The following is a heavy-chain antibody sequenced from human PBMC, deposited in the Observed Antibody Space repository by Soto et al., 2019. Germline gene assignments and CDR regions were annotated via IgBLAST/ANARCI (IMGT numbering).Heavy chain of an antibody. Sequence: KQSQTLSLTCAISGDSVSSNSAAWNWIRQSPSRGHEWLGRTYYRSKWYNDYAVSVKSRITINPDTSKNQFSLQLTSVTPEDTAVYYRARSYGGNYYFDYWGQGTLVTVSS. CDR2: TYYRSKWYN. D-gene: IGHD2-21*02. CDR3: ARSYGGNYYFDY. V-gene: IGHV6-1*01. CDR1: GDSVSSNSAA. J-gene: IGHJ4*02.